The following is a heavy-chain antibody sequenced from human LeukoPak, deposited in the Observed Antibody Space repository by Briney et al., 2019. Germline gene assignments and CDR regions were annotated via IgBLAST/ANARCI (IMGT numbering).Heavy chain of an antibody. V-gene: IGHV3-21*01. D-gene: IGHD5-12*01. CDR2: ISSGSTYI. Sequence: GGSLRLSCAASGFTFSSYRMNWVRQAPGKGLEWVSSISSGSTYINYADSVKGRFTISRDNAKNSLYLQMNSLRAEDTAVYYCARDLGSGYVFFDYWGQGTPVTVSS. CDR3: ARDLGSGYVFFDY. J-gene: IGHJ4*02. CDR1: GFTFSSYR.